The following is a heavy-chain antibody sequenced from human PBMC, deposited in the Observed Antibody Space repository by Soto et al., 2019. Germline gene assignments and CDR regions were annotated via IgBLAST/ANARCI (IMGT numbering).Heavy chain of an antibody. CDR2: ISPLKGRT. J-gene: IGHJ1*01. CDR3: AMDYRDRPEYCNH. Sequence: QVQLVQSGPDLKRPGASMKVSCKASGYTVTRYGIRWVRHAPGQALAWMAWISPLKGRTQYSQKAQGRVTLSTDTSSNTDYMEMTTLRVDDTAVYNCAMDYRDRPEYCNHWGQGTMFTVS. V-gene: IGHV1-18*04. D-gene: IGHD4-17*01. CDR1: GYTVTRYG.